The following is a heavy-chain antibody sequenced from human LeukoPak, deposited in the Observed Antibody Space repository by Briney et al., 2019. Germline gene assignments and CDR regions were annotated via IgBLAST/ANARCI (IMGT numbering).Heavy chain of an antibody. CDR3: ARGLWFGDENPPYFDY. V-gene: IGHV4-61*02. CDR1: GGSISSSNYY. D-gene: IGHD3-10*01. CDR2: IYTSEST. Sequence: PSETLSLTCSVSGGSISSSNYYWSWIRQPAGKGLEWIERIYTSESTNYNPSLKSRVTISVDTSRNQFSLKLSSVTAADTAVYYCARGLWFGDENPPYFDYWGQGILVTVSS. J-gene: IGHJ4*02.